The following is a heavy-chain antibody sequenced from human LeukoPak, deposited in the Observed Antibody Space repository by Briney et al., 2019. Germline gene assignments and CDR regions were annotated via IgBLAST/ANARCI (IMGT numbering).Heavy chain of an antibody. CDR3: ARLRVTTGFDY. J-gene: IGHJ4*02. D-gene: IGHD2-21*02. CDR1: DGSITRSSYY. V-gene: IGHV4-39*01. CDR2: IYYSGIT. Sequence: SETLSLTCTVSDGSITRSSYYWGWIRQTPGEGLDWIGGIYYSGITYYNPSLQGRVTMSVDTSKNQFSLKLNSVTVADTAAYYCARLRVTTGFDYWDQGIPVTVSS.